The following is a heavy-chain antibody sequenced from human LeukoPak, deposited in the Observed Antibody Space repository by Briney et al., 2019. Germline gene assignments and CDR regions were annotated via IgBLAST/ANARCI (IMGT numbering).Heavy chain of an antibody. CDR3: TRASLED. CDR1: GFTFSSYW. V-gene: IGHV3-74*01. Sequence: GGSLRLSCAASGFTFSSYWMHWVRHAPGKGLVWVSAINTDGSTTTHADSVRRRFTISRDNAKNTLYMQMNRLRAEDTAVYYCTRASLEDWGQGTLVTVSS. CDR2: INTDGSTT. J-gene: IGHJ4*02.